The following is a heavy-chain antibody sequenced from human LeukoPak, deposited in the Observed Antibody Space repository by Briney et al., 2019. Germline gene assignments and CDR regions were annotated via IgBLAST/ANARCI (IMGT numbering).Heavy chain of an antibody. CDR3: ARDGPYYDFWSGYTDGMDV. J-gene: IGHJ6*02. D-gene: IGHD3-3*01. CDR2: IWYDGSNK. Sequence: GGSLRLSCAASGFTFSSYGMHWVRQAPGKGLEWVAVIWYDGSNKYYADSVKGRFTISRDNSKNTLYLQMNSLRAEDTAVYYCARDGPYYDFWSGYTDGMDVWGQGTTVTVSS. CDR1: GFTFSSYG. V-gene: IGHV3-33*01.